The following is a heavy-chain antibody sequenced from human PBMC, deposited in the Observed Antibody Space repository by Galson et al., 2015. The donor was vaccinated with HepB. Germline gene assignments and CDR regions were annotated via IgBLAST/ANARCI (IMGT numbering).Heavy chain of an antibody. CDR3: ARVPGVWSGNKWYYYYMDV. J-gene: IGHJ6*03. V-gene: IGHV6-1*01. Sequence: CAISGDSVSTNSATWDWIRQSPSRGLEWLGRTYYRSKWFNDYAVSVRGRITTNPDTSKNQLSLQLNSVTPEDTAVYYCARVPGVWSGNKWYYYYMDVWGKGTTVTVSS. CDR1: GDSVSTNSAT. D-gene: IGHD3-3*01. CDR2: TYYRSKWFN.